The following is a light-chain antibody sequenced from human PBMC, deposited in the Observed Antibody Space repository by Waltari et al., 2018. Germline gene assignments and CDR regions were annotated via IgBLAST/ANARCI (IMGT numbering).Light chain of an antibody. CDR3: SSYSGFTVI. CDR1: SNDVGTYNL. V-gene: IGLV2-23*01. CDR2: EGS. Sequence: QSALTQPASVSGSPGQSITIPCTGTSNDVGTYNLVSWLQQHPGKAPKLMIYEGSKRPSGVSSLFSGSRSGNTASLTISGLQADDEADYYCSSYSGFTVIFGGGTKLTVL. J-gene: IGLJ2*01.